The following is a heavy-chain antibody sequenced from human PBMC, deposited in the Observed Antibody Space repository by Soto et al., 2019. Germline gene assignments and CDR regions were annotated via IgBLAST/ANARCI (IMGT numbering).Heavy chain of an antibody. CDR1: GFTFSSYW. D-gene: IGHD1-26*01. CDR3: ARPRRIVD. V-gene: IGHV3-7*05. CDR2: IKQDGSEK. J-gene: IGHJ4*02. Sequence: GGSLRLSCAASGFTFSSYWMSWVRQAPGKGLEWVANIKQDGSEKNYLDSVKGRFTISRDNAKDSVYLQMNSLRAEDTGVYYCARPRRIVDWGQGTLVTVSA.